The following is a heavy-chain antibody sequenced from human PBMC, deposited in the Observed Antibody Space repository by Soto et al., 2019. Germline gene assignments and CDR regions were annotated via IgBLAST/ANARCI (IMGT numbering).Heavy chain of an antibody. D-gene: IGHD3-22*01. CDR2: MNPNSGNT. Sequence: QVQLVQSGAEVKKPGASVKVSCKASGYTFTSYDINWVRQATGQGLEWMGWMNPNSGNTGYAQKFQGRVTMTRNTSLSTAYLELSSLRSEDTAVYYCARGQHTYYDSSGYDYWGQGTLVTVSS. CDR1: GYTFTSYD. J-gene: IGHJ4*02. CDR3: ARGQHTYYDSSGYDY. V-gene: IGHV1-8*01.